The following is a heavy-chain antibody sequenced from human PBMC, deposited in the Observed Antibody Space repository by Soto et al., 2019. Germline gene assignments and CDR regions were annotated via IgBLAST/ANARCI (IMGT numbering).Heavy chain of an antibody. CDR3: ATGQWELDY. D-gene: IGHD1-26*01. CDR1: GFSFSRYW. CDR2: INQDGSEK. Sequence: GSLRLSCTDFGFSFSRYWMNWVRQAPGKGLEWVANINQDGSEKSYVDSVKGRFSISRDNAKNSVQLQMNSLRTDDTAVYYCATGQWELDYWGQGTLVTVSS. J-gene: IGHJ4*02. V-gene: IGHV3-7*03.